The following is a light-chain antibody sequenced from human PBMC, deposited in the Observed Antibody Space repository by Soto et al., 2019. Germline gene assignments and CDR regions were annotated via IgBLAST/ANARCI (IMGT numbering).Light chain of an antibody. CDR3: QQRHMWPIT. CDR1: QSISSY. J-gene: IGKJ5*01. V-gene: IGKV1-39*01. Sequence: DIQMTQSPSSLSASVGDIVTITCLASQSISSYLNWYQQKPGKAPKLLIYAASSLQSGVPSRFSGSGSGTDFTLTISSLQPEDSAVYYCQQRHMWPITFGQGTRLEIK. CDR2: AAS.